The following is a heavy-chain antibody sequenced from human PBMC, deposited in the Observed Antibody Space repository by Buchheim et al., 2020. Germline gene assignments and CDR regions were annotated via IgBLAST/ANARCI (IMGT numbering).Heavy chain of an antibody. CDR1: GGSVSSGDYY. V-gene: IGHV4-30-4*01. CDR2: IHYSGST. Sequence: QVQLQESGPGLLKPSQTLSLTCSVSGGSVSSGDYYWSWIRQPPGKGLEWIGYIHYSGSTYYNPSLKSRVFISRDTSKHQFSLKMTSVTATDTAVYYCARQNSGYFAYWGQGT. CDR3: ARQNSGYFAY. J-gene: IGHJ4*02. D-gene: IGHD3-22*01.